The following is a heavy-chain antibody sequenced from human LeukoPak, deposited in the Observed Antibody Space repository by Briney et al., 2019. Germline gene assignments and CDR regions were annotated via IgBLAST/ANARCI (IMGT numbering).Heavy chain of an antibody. Sequence: ASVKVSCKASGYTFTSYGITWVRQAPGQGLEWMGWISVYNGDTNYAQKLQGRVTMTTDTSTSTAYMELRSLRSDDTAVYYCASDLVTYYDFWSAYSTFGYWGQGTLVTVSS. CDR1: GYTFTSYG. J-gene: IGHJ4*02. CDR2: ISVYNGDT. V-gene: IGHV1-18*01. CDR3: ASDLVTYYDFWSAYSTFGY. D-gene: IGHD3-3*01.